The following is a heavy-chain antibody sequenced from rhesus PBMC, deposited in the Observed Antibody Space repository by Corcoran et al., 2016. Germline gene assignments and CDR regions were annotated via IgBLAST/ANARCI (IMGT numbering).Heavy chain of an antibody. V-gene: IGHV3-178*01. CDR1: GFTFSDYF. D-gene: IGHD1-20*01. CDR2: ISNGGGST. Sequence: EVQLVEAGGGLAKPGGSLRLSCAASGFTFSDYFMDWVRQAPGKGLEGVSRISNGGGSTWYADSVKGRFTISRENAKNTLYLQMDSLRAEDTAVYYCARRAGTHYGLDSWGQGVVVTVSS. CDR3: ARRAGTHYGLDS. J-gene: IGHJ6*01.